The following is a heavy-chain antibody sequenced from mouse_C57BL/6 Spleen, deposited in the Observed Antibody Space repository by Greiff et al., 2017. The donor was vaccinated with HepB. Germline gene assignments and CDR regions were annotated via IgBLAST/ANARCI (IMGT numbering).Heavy chain of an antibody. J-gene: IGHJ3*01. V-gene: IGHV1-18*01. Sequence: EVQLQQSGPELVKPGASAKIPCKASGYTFTDYNMDWVKQSHGKSLEWIGDINPNNGGTIYNQKFKGKATLTVDKSSSTAYMELRSLTSEDTAVYYCASSQATTWFAYWGQGTLVTVSA. CDR2: INPNNGGT. CDR3: ASSQATTWFAY. D-gene: IGHD3-2*02. CDR1: GYTFTDYN.